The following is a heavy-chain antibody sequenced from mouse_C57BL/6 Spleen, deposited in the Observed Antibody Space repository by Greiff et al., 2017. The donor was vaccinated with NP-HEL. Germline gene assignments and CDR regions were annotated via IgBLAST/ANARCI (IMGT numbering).Heavy chain of an antibody. J-gene: IGHJ1*03. CDR2: INPNNGGT. V-gene: IGHV1-18*01. Sequence: EVKLQESGPELVKPGASVKIPCKASGYTFTDYNMDWVKQSHGKSLEWIGDINPNNGGTIYNQKFKGKATLTVDKSSSTAYMELRSLTSEDTAVYYCARESFYYGSSYVWYFDVWGTGTTVTVSS. CDR1: GYTFTDYN. CDR3: ARESFYYGSSYVWYFDV. D-gene: IGHD1-1*01.